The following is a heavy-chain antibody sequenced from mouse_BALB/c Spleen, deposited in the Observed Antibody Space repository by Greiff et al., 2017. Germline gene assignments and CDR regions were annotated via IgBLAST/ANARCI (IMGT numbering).Heavy chain of an antibody. D-gene: IGHD2-4*01. CDR3: ARRDYDEDYAMDY. J-gene: IGHJ4*01. Sequence: EVKVEESGGGLVKPGGSLKLSCAASGFTFSSYAMSWVRQTPEKRLEWVATISSGGSYTYYPDSVKGRFTISRDNAKNTLYLQMSSLRSEDTAMYYCARRDYDEDYAMDYWGQGTSVTVSS. CDR2: ISSGGSYT. CDR1: GFTFSSYA. V-gene: IGHV5-9-3*01.